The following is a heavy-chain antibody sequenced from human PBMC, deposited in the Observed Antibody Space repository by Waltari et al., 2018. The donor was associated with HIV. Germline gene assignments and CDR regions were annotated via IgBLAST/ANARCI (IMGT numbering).Heavy chain of an antibody. CDR1: GFTFSDYG. CDR3: VKEHQYSHSWYSYYGMDV. D-gene: IGHD6-13*01. V-gene: IGHV3-23*01. Sequence: EVQVLESGGALVQPGGSLRLSCAASGFTFSDYGMSWVRQAPGKGLEGGSTISGSGGSTYYADSVKGRFTVSRDNSKNTLYLQMNSLRAEDTAVYFCVKEHQYSHSWYSYYGMDVWGQGTTVTVSS. J-gene: IGHJ6*02. CDR2: ISGSGGST.